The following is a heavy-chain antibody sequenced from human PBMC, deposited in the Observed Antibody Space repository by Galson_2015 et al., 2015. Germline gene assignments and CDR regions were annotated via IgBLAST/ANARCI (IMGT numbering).Heavy chain of an antibody. D-gene: IGHD2-2*01. CDR1: GFTFSSCG. CDR3: TRGGGAAAEYDY. V-gene: IGHV3-30*03. J-gene: IGHJ4*02. CDR2: ISYDGSNQ. Sequence: SLRLSCAASGFTFSSCGMHWVRQAPGKGLEWVAAISYDGSNQYYADSMKGRFTISRDNSKDTLYLQMNSLRVEDTAVYYCTRGGGAAAEYDYWGQGTLVTVSS.